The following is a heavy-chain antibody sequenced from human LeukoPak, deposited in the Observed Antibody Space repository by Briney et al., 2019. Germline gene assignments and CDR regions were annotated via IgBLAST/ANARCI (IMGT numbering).Heavy chain of an antibody. D-gene: IGHD4-11*01. V-gene: IGHV1-18*01. CDR2: ISAYNGNT. CDR3: AREEDTGYSKHYGMDV. J-gene: IGHJ6*02. Sequence: ASVKVSCKASGYTSTSYGISWVRQAPGQGLEWMGWISAYNGNTNYAQKLQGRVTMTTDTSTSTAYMELRSLRSDDTAVYYCAREEDTGYSKHYGMDVWGQGTTVTVSS. CDR1: GYTSTSYG.